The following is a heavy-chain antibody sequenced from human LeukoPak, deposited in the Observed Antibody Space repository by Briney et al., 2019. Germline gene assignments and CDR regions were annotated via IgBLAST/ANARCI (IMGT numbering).Heavy chain of an antibody. CDR2: IFHSGST. J-gene: IGHJ4*02. Sequence: SETLSLTCTVSGGSISSYYWSWIRQPPGKGLEWIGSIFHSGSTYYNPSLKSRVTISIDTSKNQFSLKLSSVTAADTAVYYCARFVDSYYYDSSGYYYFDYWGQGTLVTVSS. CDR1: GGSISSYY. V-gene: IGHV4-59*08. CDR3: ARFVDSYYYDSSGYYYFDY. D-gene: IGHD3-22*01.